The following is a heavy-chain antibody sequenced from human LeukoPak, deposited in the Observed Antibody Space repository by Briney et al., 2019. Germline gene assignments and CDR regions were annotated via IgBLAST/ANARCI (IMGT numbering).Heavy chain of an antibody. CDR3: ARDPYDSSGYYGFDY. CDR2: ISSNGSTI. V-gene: IGHV3-48*03. D-gene: IGHD3-22*01. J-gene: IGHJ4*02. Sequence: PGGSLRLSCAASGFTFSSYEMNWVRQAPGKGLEWVSYISSNGSTIYYADSVKGRFTISRDNAKNSLYLQMNSLRAEDTAVYYCARDPYDSSGYYGFDYWSQGTLVTVSS. CDR1: GFTFSSYE.